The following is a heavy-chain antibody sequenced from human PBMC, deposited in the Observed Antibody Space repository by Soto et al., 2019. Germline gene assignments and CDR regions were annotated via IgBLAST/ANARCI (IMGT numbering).Heavy chain of an antibody. Sequence: QVHLVESGGGVVQPGRSLRLSCAASGFTFSTYGMHWVRQAPGKGLEWVALIWNHGREDSYADSVKGRFTISRDNSKNPLWRQMNSLRADDTAVYYGVRGPGLVGDVTSFDYWGQGSLVTVSS. D-gene: IGHD2-15*01. CDR2: IWNHGRED. CDR3: VRGPGLVGDVTSFDY. J-gene: IGHJ4*02. CDR1: GFTFSTYG. V-gene: IGHV3-33*01.